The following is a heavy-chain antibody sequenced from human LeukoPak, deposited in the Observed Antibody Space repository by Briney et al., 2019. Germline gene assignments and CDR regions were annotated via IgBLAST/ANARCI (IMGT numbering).Heavy chain of an antibody. V-gene: IGHV4-34*01. CDR3: ARGWGRTWDLHHEYSSGWYNY. Sequence: PSETLSLTCAVYGGSFSGYYWSWIRQPPGKGLEWIGEINHSGSTNYNPSLKSRVTISVDTSKNQFSLKLSSVTAADTAVYYCARGWGRTWDLHHEYSSGWYNYWGQGTLVTVSS. J-gene: IGHJ4*02. CDR1: GGSFSGYY. D-gene: IGHD6-19*01. CDR2: INHSGST.